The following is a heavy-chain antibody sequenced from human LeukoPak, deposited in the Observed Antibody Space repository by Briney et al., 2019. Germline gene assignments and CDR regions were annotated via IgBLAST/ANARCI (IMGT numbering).Heavy chain of an antibody. J-gene: IGHJ3*02. CDR2: ISSSSSYI. V-gene: IGHV3-21*01. D-gene: IGHD6-13*01. CDR3: ARGLKQLVVSENAFDI. CDR1: GFTFSSYS. Sequence: GGSLRLSCAASGFTFSSYSMNWVRQAPGKGLEWVSSISSSSSYIYYADSVKGRFTISRDNAKNSLYLRMNSLRAEDTAVYYCARGLKQLVVSENAFDIWGQGTMVTVSS.